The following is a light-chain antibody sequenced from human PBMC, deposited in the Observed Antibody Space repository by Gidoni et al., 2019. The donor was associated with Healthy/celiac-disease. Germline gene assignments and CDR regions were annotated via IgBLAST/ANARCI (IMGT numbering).Light chain of an antibody. CDR1: QSISSW. CDR3: QQYNSYRTWT. V-gene: IGKV1-5*03. CDR2: KAS. Sequence: DIQMTQSPSTLSASVGDRVTITCLASQSISSWLAWYQQKPGKAPKLLIYKASSLESGVPSRFSGSGSGTEFTLTISSLQPDDFATYYCQQYNSYRTWTFGQGTKVEIK. J-gene: IGKJ1*01.